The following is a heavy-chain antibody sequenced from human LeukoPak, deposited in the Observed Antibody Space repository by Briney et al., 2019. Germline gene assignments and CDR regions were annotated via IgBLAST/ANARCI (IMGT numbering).Heavy chain of an antibody. CDR2: IWYDGSNK. V-gene: IGHV3-33*01. CDR1: GFTFSSYG. D-gene: IGHD3-10*01. J-gene: IGHJ6*02. CDR3: ARGYGSGDLLYYYGMDV. Sequence: PGRSLRLSCAASGFTFSSYGMHWVRQAPGKGLEWVAVIWYDGSNKYYADSVKGRFTISRDNSKNTLYPQMNSLRAEDTAVYYCARGYGSGDLLYYYGMDVWGQGTTVTVSS.